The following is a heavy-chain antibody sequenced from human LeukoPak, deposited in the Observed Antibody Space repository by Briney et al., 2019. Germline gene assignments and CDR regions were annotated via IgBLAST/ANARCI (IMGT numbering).Heavy chain of an antibody. CDR2: ISSSSSYI. Sequence: PGGSLRLSCAASGFTFSSYSMNWVRQAPGKGLEWVSSISSSSSYIYYADSVKGRFTISRDNAKNSLYLQMNSLRAEDTAVYYCARDPGYCSGGSCYSAWFDPWGQGTLVTVSS. CDR1: GFTFSSYS. V-gene: IGHV3-21*01. CDR3: ARDPGYCSGGSCYSAWFDP. J-gene: IGHJ5*02. D-gene: IGHD2-15*01.